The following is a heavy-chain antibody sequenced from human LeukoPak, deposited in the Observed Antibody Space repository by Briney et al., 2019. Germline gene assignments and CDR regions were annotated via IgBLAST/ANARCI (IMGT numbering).Heavy chain of an antibody. Sequence: PSETLSLTCTVSVPSITYDTYYSAWIRHPPGKSLDWIGRIYASGSTYYSPSLKSRVIISVDTSKNHFSLTLSAVTAADAAVYYCARDPRGRYEDWFDPWGQGPLVTVSS. J-gene: IGHJ5*02. D-gene: IGHD1-26*01. CDR3: ARDPRGRYEDWFDP. CDR2: IYASGST. V-gene: IGHV4-39*07. CDR1: VPSITYDTYY.